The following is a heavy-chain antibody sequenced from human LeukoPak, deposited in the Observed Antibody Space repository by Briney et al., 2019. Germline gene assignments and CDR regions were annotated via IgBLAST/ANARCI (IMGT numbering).Heavy chain of an antibody. V-gene: IGHV4-30-2*01. J-gene: IGHJ4*02. CDR3: ARRRYGGSAGFDY. CDR2: IYHSGST. D-gene: IGHD1-26*01. CDR1: GGSISSGGYY. Sequence: PSQTLSLTCTVSGGSISSGGYYWSWIRQPPGKGLEWIGYIYHSGSTYYNPSLKSRVTISVDRSKNQFSLKLSSVTAADTAVYYCARRRYGGSAGFDYWGQGTLVTVSS.